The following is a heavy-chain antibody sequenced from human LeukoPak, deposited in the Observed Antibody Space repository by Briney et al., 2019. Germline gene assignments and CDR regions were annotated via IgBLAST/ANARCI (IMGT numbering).Heavy chain of an antibody. J-gene: IGHJ4*02. CDR2: ISAYNGNT. Sequence: ASVKVSCKASGYTFTSYGISWVRQAPGQGLEWMGWISAYNGNTNYAQKLQGRVTMTTDTSTSTAYMELRSLRSDDTAVYYCARDSPIVVVIATQGDIFDYWGQGTLVTVSS. CDR1: GYTFTSYG. D-gene: IGHD2-21*01. V-gene: IGHV1-18*01. CDR3: ARDSPIVVVIATQGDIFDY.